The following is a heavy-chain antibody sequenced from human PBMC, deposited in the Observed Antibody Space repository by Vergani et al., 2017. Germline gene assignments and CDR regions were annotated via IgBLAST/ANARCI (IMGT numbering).Heavy chain of an antibody. V-gene: IGHV1-2*02. D-gene: IGHD2-2*01. Sequence: QVHLVQSGSEVKKPGASVKVSCKASGYTITDYYIHWVRHAPGQRLEWMGWINPNSGGTEYAQKFQGRVTMTRDTSISTAYMELSRLRSDDTAVYYCARVVVVVPAALFDPWGQGTLVTVSS. CDR2: INPNSGGT. CDR1: GYTITDYY. CDR3: ARVVVVVPAALFDP. J-gene: IGHJ5*02.